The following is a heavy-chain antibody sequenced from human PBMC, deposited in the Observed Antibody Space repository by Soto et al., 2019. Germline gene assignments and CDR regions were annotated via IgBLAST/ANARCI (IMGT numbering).Heavy chain of an antibody. CDR3: VKDRVPGAYGNYYGMDV. CDR2: ISYDGSDK. D-gene: IGHD5-12*01. V-gene: IGHV3-30*18. Sequence: GGSLRLSCAASGFTFTRYSMHWVRQAPGKGLEWMAVISYDGSDKYYADSVKGRVIISRDNSKNTLNLEMNSLRAEDTAIYYCVKDRVPGAYGNYYGMDVWGQGTTVTVSS. J-gene: IGHJ6*02. CDR1: GFTFTRYS.